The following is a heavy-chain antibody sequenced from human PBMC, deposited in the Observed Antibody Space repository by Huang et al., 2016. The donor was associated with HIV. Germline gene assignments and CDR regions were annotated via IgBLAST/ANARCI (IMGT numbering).Heavy chain of an antibody. D-gene: IGHD3-22*01. CDR3: VRDPRIQSWLNYFDY. Sequence: EVQLVESGGGLVQPGGSLRLSCAASGFTFSGYWMHWVRQAPGKGLVWVSRINSDGSSSGYAASVKGRFTIARDNAKNTLYLQMNSLRAEDTAVYYCVRDPRIQSWLNYFDYWGQGTLVSVSS. CDR1: GFTFSGYW. J-gene: IGHJ4*02. V-gene: IGHV3-74*01. CDR2: INSDGSSS.